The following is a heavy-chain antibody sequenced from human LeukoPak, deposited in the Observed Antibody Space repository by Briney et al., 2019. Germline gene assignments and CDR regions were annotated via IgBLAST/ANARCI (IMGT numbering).Heavy chain of an antibody. CDR2: ISGYNGET. CDR3: ATIGVTISGPTPRGLEV. D-gene: IGHD3-3*02. J-gene: IGHJ6*02. Sequence: ASVKVSCKASGYTLSAYGRSCVRQAPGQGLEWMGWISGYNGETNSAQEFQGRVTLTTDTSTNTGYMELRSLTSDDTAVYYCATIGVTISGPTPRGLEVWGLGTTVIVSS. V-gene: IGHV1-18*01. CDR1: GYTLSAYG.